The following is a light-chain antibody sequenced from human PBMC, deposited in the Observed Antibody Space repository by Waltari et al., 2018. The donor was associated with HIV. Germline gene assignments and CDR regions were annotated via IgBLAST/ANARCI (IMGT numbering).Light chain of an antibody. V-gene: IGLV2-14*03. CDR3: ASFTSGRLNV. CDR1: SSDVGAYEY. CDR2: DVY. J-gene: IGLJ1*01. Sequence: QSALTQPASVSGSPGQSITISCTGTSSDVGAYEYVSWYQQHTGKVPKLLIYDVYKPPARSSHRFSGSKSGNTASLTISVLQAEDEAAYYFASFTSGRLNVFGTGTRVTV.